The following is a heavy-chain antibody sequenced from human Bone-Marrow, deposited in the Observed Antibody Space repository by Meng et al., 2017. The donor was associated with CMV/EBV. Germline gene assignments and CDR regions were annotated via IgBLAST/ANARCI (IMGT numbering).Heavy chain of an antibody. CDR1: GDSIMSHY. J-gene: IGHJ4*02. V-gene: IGHV4-59*11. D-gene: IGHD2-2*02. CDR3: ARTGDCTSTSCYTYFDF. Sequence: SETLSLTCSVSGDSIMSHYWSWIRQPPGKGLELIGYIHYSGNTNYNPSLKGRVTISVDTSRNQFSLKLNSVTAADTALYFCARTGDCTSTSCYTYFDFWGQGTPVTVSS. CDR2: IHYSGNT.